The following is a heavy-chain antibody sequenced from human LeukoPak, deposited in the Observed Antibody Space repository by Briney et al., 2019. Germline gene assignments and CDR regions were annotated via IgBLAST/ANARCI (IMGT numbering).Heavy chain of an antibody. D-gene: IGHD6-19*01. CDR2: IWYDGSNK. CDR1: GFTFSSYG. Sequence: PGGSLRLSCAASGFTFSSYGMHWVRQAPGKGLEWVAVIWYDGSNKYYTDSVKGRFTISRDNSRNTVYLHMDSLRAEDTATYYFAREFRQTYSSGWSLDYWGQGTLVTVSS. J-gene: IGHJ4*02. V-gene: IGHV3-33*01. CDR3: AREFRQTYSSGWSLDY.